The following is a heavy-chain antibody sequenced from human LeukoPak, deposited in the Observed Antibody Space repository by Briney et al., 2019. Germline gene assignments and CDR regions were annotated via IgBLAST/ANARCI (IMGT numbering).Heavy chain of an antibody. CDR1: GFTVSSNY. J-gene: IGHJ3*01. CDR3: ARDRRGEKDFDV. Sequence: PGGSLRLSCSVSGFTVSSNYMSWVRQAPGKGLEWVSAIYADGYTRDAASVKGRFSISRHNSKNTVYLQMDNLRPEDTAVYYCARDRRGEKDFDVWGPGTMVTVSS. V-gene: IGHV3-53*04. CDR2: IYADGYT.